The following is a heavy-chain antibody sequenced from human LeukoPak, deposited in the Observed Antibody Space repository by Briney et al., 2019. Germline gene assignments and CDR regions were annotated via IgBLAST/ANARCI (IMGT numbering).Heavy chain of an antibody. Sequence: GGSLRLSCAASGFTFSSYNMHWVRQAPGKGLEWVAHIRYDGSESYADSAKGRFTVSRDNSKNTLYLHMTSLRSEDTAVYYCAQVYGSASGESIRFWGQGTLVTVSS. D-gene: IGHD3-10*01. J-gene: IGHJ4*02. V-gene: IGHV3-30*02. CDR1: GFTFSSYN. CDR2: IRYDGSE. CDR3: AQVYGSASGESIRF.